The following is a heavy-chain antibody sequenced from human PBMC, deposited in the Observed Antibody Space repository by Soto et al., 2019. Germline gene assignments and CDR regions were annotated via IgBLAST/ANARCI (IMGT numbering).Heavy chain of an antibody. CDR1: GFSLSSYA. Sequence: QVRLVKSGGGVVQPGGSLRLSCATSGFSLSSYAMHWVRQAPGKGLEWVAMMSYDETKKYYADSVKGRFTISRDTSKNTLCLQMNNLRVEDTSVYYCANGRRDGDFMHILVVDFWGQGALVSVSS. V-gene: IGHV3-30*18. CDR3: ANGRRDGDFMHILVVDF. J-gene: IGHJ4*02. CDR2: MSYDETKK. D-gene: IGHD2-15*01.